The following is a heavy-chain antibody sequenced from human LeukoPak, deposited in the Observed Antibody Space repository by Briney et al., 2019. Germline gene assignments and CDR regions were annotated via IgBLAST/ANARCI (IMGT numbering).Heavy chain of an antibody. J-gene: IGHJ4*02. V-gene: IGHV4-4*07. Sequence: SETLSLTCTVSGGSISRYYWSWIRQPAGKGLEWIGRIYTSGSTNYNPSLKSRVTMTVATSKNLFSLKLSSVTAADTAVYYCARDLGGAVAGYFDYWGQGTLVTVSS. CDR3: ARDLGGAVAGYFDY. D-gene: IGHD6-19*01. CDR2: IYTSGST. CDR1: GGSISRYY.